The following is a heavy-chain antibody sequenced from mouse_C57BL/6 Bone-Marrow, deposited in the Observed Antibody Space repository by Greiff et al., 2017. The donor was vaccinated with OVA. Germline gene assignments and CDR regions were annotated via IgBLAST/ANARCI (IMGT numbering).Heavy chain of an antibody. Sequence: VKLMESGPGLVQPSQSLSITCTVSGFSFTSYGVHWVRQPPGKGLEWLGVIWSGGSTDYNAAFISRLSISKDNSKSQVFFKMNSLQADDTAIYYCAKNQVYDGYPGAMDYWGQGTSVTVSS. CDR1: GFSFTSYG. D-gene: IGHD2-3*01. J-gene: IGHJ4*01. V-gene: IGHV2-4*01. CDR3: AKNQVYDGYPGAMDY. CDR2: IWSGGST.